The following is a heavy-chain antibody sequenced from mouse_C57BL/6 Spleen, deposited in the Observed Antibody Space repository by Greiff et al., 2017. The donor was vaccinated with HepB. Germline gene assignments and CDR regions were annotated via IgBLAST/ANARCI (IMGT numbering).Heavy chain of an antibody. Sequence: EVKLVESGGGLVQPGGSLSLSCAASGFTFTDYYMSWVRQPPGKALEWLGFIRNKANGYTTEYSASVKGRFTISRDNSQSILYLQMNALRAEDSATYYCARLLTTVVATGFDYWGQGTTLTVSS. CDR1: GFTFTDYY. J-gene: IGHJ2*01. CDR3: ARLLTTVVATGFDY. V-gene: IGHV7-3*01. CDR2: IRNKANGYTT. D-gene: IGHD1-1*01.